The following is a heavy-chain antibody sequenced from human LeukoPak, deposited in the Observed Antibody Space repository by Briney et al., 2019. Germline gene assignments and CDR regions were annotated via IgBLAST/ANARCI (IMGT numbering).Heavy chain of an antibody. Sequence: SQTLSLTCTVSGGSISSGSYYWSWIRQPPGKGLEWIGEINHSGSTNYNPSLKSRVTISVDTSKNQFSLKLSSVTAADTAVYYCARQRAVYYYYMDVWGKGTTVTVSS. V-gene: IGHV4-39*01. CDR2: INHSGST. CDR1: GGSISSGSYY. CDR3: ARQRAVYYYYMDV. J-gene: IGHJ6*03.